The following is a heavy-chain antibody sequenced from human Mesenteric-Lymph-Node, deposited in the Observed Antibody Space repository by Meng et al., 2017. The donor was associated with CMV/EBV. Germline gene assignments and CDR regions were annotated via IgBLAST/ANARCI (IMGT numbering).Heavy chain of an antibody. V-gene: IGHV3-20*04. J-gene: IGHJ4*02. Sequence: GESLKISWGASGFNFDEYGMRWGRQAPGKGLEGVSGLNWNGDSTGYGDSVKGRFTISRDNAKNSLYLQMVSLRAEDTALYYCARGNNWNYPYYFDYWGQGQLVTVSS. CDR2: LNWNGDST. CDR1: GFNFDEYG. D-gene: IGHD1-7*01. CDR3: ARGNNWNYPYYFDY.